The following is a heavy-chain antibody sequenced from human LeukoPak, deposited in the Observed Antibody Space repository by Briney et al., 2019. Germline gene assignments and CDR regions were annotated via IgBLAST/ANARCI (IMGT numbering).Heavy chain of an antibody. CDR3: ARDLVWRPAAMFGKSFTSADCGMDV. D-gene: IGHD2-2*01. CDR2: IYYSGST. V-gene: IGHV4-59*01. J-gene: IGHJ6*02. CDR1: GGSISSYY. Sequence: SETLSLTCTVSGGSISSYYWSWIRQPPGKGLEWIGYIYYSGSTNYNPSLKSRVTISVDTSKNQFSLKLSSVTAADTAVYYCARDLVWRPAAMFGKSFTSADCGMDVWGQGTTVTVSS.